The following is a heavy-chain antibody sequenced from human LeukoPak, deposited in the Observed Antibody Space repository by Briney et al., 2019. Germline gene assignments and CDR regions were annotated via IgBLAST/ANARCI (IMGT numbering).Heavy chain of an antibody. J-gene: IGHJ5*02. CDR3: ARRRIVGSNWFDP. D-gene: IGHD2-21*01. Sequence: GASVKVSCKASGYMFLRNYIHWVRQAPGRGLEWMGWINPNSGATKYAEKFRGRVALTRDTSVSTVYMDLSRLETDDTALYYCARRRIVGSNWFDPWGQGTRVTVSA. CDR2: INPNSGAT. CDR1: GYMFLRNY. V-gene: IGHV1-2*02.